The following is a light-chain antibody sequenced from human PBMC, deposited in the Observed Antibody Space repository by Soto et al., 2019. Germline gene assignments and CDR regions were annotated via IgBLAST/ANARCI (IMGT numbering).Light chain of an antibody. CDR2: DVS. J-gene: IGLJ1*01. V-gene: IGLV2-14*04. Sequence: GGYNYVSWYQQHPGKAPKLMIYDVSNRPSGVSNRFSGSKSGNTASLTISGLQAEDEADYYCSSYTRSSTPXVFGT. CDR3: SSYTRSSTPXV. CDR1: GGYNY.